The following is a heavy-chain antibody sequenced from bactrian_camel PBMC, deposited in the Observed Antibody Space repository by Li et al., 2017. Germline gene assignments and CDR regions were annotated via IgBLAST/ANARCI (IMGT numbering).Heavy chain of an antibody. V-gene: IGHV3S63*01. J-gene: IGHJ4*01. CDR2: WRSDDTA. D-gene: IGHD1*01. Sequence: HVQLVESGGGSVQAGGSLRLSCTASGLPWTSYCMGWFRQTPGKEHEAVAFWRSDDTATYANAVKGRFTISRDNAKATLYLQMNAVKPEDTAMYYCAADAGPCLGRRTWTSAYRYDYWGQGTQVTVS. CDR1: GLPWTSYC. CDR3: AADAGPCLGRRTWTSAYRYDY.